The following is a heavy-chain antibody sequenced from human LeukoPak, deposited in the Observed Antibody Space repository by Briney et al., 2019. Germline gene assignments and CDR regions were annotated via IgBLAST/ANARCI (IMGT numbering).Heavy chain of an antibody. J-gene: IGHJ3*02. CDR3: ARKMKTGDRVGSFDI. CDR1: GFSFSRHN. Sequence: GGSLRLSCAVSGFSFSRHNMNWVRQAPMEGLEWVSSIGSDGSYIYYADSVQGRFTISRDNAKNSLYLQMNSLTAEDTAVYYCARKMKTGDRVGSFDIWGQGTMVTVSS. V-gene: IGHV3-21*01. D-gene: IGHD1-1*01. CDR2: IGSDGSYI.